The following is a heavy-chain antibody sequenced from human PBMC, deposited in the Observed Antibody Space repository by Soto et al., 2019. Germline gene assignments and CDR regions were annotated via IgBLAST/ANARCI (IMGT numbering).Heavy chain of an antibody. Sequence: EVQLVETGGGLIQPGGSLRLSCAASGCTVSSNYMSWVRQAPGKGLEWVSIIYSGGSTHYAPSVQGRFTISRDNSKNTLYLHMNSLSAEDTAFYYCARGLNVYDHSGYYYYWGQGTLVTVSP. CDR2: IYSGGST. CDR3: ARGLNVYDHSGYYYY. V-gene: IGHV3-53*02. J-gene: IGHJ4*02. D-gene: IGHD3-22*01. CDR1: GCTVSSNY.